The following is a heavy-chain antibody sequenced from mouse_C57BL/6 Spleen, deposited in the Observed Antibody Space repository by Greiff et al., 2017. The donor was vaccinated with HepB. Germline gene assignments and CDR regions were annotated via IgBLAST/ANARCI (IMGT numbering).Heavy chain of an antibody. J-gene: IGHJ4*01. D-gene: IGHD2-5*01. CDR1: GFSLTSYA. V-gene: IGHV2-9-1*01. Sequence: VKVEESGPGLVAPSQSLSITCTVSGFSLTSYAISWVRQPPGKGLEWLGVIWTGGGTNYNSALKSRLSISKDNSKSQVFLKMNSLKTDDTARYYCARNSNGAMDYWGQGTSVTVSS. CDR3: ARNSNGAMDY. CDR2: IWTGGGT.